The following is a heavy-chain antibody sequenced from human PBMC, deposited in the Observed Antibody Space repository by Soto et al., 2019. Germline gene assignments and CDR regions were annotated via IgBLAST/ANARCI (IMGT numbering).Heavy chain of an antibody. Sequence: QVQLLESGPGLVKPSQTLSLTCTVSGDSISSGGYYWSWIRQHPVKGLEWIGYIYYNGITNYMPSLQSRVTISLDTSKNQFSLKLSSVTAADTAVYYCAREAEWDRPWGWFAPWGQGTLVTVSS. CDR1: GDSISSGGYY. J-gene: IGHJ5*02. D-gene: IGHD1-26*01. V-gene: IGHV4-31*03. CDR3: AREAEWDRPWGWFAP. CDR2: IYYNGIT.